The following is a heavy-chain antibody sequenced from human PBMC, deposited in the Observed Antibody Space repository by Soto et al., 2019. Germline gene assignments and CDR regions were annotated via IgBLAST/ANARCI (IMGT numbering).Heavy chain of an antibody. V-gene: IGHV3-21*06. D-gene: IGHD6-6*01. Sequence: EAQLVESGGDLVKPGGSLRLSCAGSGFTFSSYSLNWVLQAPGKGLEWVSSISGSSNDIYYADSVKGRFIISRDNARHSLYLQMYSLSAEDTAIYFCATSLATHLSYYGIDVWGQGTTVIVSS. CDR3: ATSLATHLSYYGIDV. CDR1: GFTFSSYS. CDR2: ISGSSNDI. J-gene: IGHJ6*02.